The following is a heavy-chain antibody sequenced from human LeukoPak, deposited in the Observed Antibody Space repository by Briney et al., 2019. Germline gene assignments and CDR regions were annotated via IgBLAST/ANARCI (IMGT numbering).Heavy chain of an antibody. D-gene: IGHD1-1*01. V-gene: IGHV3-20*04. CDR1: GFSFDDYG. J-gene: IGHJ4*02. Sequence: GGSLRLSCAASGFSFDDYGMSWVRQAPGKGLEWVSGINWNGGSRGYADSVKGRFTISRDNAKNSLYLQMNSLRAEDTAVYYCARDGRGIPGFDYWGQGTLVTVSS. CDR2: INWNGGSR. CDR3: ARDGRGIPGFDY.